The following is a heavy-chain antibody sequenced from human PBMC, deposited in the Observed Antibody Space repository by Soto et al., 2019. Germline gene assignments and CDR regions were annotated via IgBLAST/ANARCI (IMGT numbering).Heavy chain of an antibody. D-gene: IGHD1-1*01. CDR1: GDTFSSYA. J-gene: IGHJ4*02. CDR3: ARGGTPTRSLDY. CDR2: IIPMFGTA. V-gene: IGHV1-69*05. Sequence: SVKVSCKASGDTFSSYAINWLRQAPGQGLEWMGGIIPMFGTANYAQKFKGRVTITTGESTSTAYMELSSLRSEDTAVYYCARGGTPTRSLDYWGQGTLVTVSS.